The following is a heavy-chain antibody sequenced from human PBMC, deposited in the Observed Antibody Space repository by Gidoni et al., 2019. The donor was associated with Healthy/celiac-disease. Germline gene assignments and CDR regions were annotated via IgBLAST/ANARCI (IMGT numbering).Heavy chain of an antibody. CDR3: ARAIIAAAGIEWFDP. V-gene: IGHV4-61*02. Sequence: QVQLQESGPGLVKPSQTLSLTCTVSGGSISSGSYYWSWIRQPAGKGLEWIGRIYTSGRTNYKPSLKSRVTISVDTSKNQFSLKLSSVTAAETAVYYCARAIIAAAGIEWFDPWGQGTLVTVSS. J-gene: IGHJ5*02. CDR2: IYTSGRT. D-gene: IGHD6-13*01. CDR1: GGSISSGSYY.